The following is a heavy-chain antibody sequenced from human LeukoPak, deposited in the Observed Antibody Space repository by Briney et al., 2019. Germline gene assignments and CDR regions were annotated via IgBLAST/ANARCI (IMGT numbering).Heavy chain of an antibody. CDR1: GGSISSYY. CDR2: IYYSGST. V-gene: IGHV4-59*08. CDR3: ARAASYKQFGELPFDY. D-gene: IGHD3-10*01. Sequence: SETLSLTCTVSGGSISSYYWSWIRQPPGKGLEWIGYIYYSGSTNYNPSLKSRVTISVDTSKNQFSLKLSSVTAADTAVYYCARAASYKQFGELPFDYWGQGTLVTVSS. J-gene: IGHJ4*02.